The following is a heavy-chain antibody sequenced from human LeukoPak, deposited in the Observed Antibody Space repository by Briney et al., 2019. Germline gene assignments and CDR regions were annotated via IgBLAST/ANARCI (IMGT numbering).Heavy chain of an antibody. J-gene: IGHJ4*02. Sequence: GRSLRLSCAASGFTFSSYAMHWVRQAPGKGLEWVSSISSNGNYIYYADSVKGRFTISRDDAKNSLYLQMNSLRAEDTAVYYCARDQIDVEWLCAYWGQGTLVTVSS. V-gene: IGHV3-21*01. CDR2: ISSNGNYI. D-gene: IGHD3-3*01. CDR3: ARDQIDVEWLCAY. CDR1: GFTFSSYA.